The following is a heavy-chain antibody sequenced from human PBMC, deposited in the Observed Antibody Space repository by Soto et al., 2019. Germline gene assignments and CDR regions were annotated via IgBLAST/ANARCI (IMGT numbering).Heavy chain of an antibody. D-gene: IGHD3-10*01. CDR2: IYYSGST. J-gene: IGHJ6*02. Sequence: SETLSLTCTVSGGSISSYYWSWIRQPPGKGLEWIGYIYYSGSTNYNPSLKSQVTISVDTSKNQFSLKLSSVTAADTAVYYCTRLGFGESRYYYYYGMDVWGQGTTVTVSS. CDR1: GGSISSYY. CDR3: TRLGFGESRYYYYYGMDV. V-gene: IGHV4-59*01.